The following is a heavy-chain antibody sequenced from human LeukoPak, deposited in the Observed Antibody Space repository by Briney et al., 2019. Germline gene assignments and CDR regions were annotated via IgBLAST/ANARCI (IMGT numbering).Heavy chain of an antibody. CDR3: AKWGKYYDFWSGYLGY. CDR2: ISGSGGST. V-gene: IGHV3-23*01. CDR1: GFTFSSYA. J-gene: IGHJ4*02. Sequence: GGSLRLSCAASGFTFSSYAMSWVRQAPGKGLEWVSAISGSGGSTYYADSVKGRSTISRDNSKNTLYLQMNSLRAEDTAVYYCAKWGKYYDFWSGYLGYWGQGTLVTVSS. D-gene: IGHD3-3*01.